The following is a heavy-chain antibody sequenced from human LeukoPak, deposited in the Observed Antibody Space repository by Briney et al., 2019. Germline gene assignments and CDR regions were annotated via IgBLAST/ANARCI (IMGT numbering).Heavy chain of an antibody. CDR1: GYXFTGYY. V-gene: IGHV1-2*02. CDR3: ARDRCSSTSCSYYYYGMDV. Sequence: ASVKVSCKAFGYXFTGYYVHWVRQAPGQGLEWMGLINPNSGGTNYAQKFQGRVTMTRDTSISTAYMELSRLRSDDTAVYYCARDRCSSTSCSYYYYGMDVWGQGTTVTVSS. J-gene: IGHJ6*02. CDR2: INPNSGGT. D-gene: IGHD2-2*01.